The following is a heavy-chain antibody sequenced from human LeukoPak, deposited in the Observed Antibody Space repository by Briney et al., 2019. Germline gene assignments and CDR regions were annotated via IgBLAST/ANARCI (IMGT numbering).Heavy chain of an antibody. CDR3: AKDRCSNGIGCYYYSMDV. D-gene: IGHD2-8*01. CDR1: GYTFTGYY. Sequence: ASVKVSCKASGYTFTGYYMHWVRQAPGQGLEWMGWINPNSGGTNYAQKFQGRVTMTRDTSISTAYMELNSLRAEDTAVYYCAKDRCSNGIGCYYYSMDVWGKGTTVTISS. V-gene: IGHV1-2*02. J-gene: IGHJ6*04. CDR2: INPNSGGT.